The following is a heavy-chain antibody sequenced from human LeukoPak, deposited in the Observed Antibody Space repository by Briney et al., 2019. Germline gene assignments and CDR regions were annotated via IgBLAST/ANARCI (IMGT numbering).Heavy chain of an antibody. Sequence: ASVNVSCKASGYTFTGYYMHWVRQAPGQGLEWMGRINPNNGATNYAQKLQGRVTITGDTSISTAYMELSSLRSDDTAVYYCARVYEYQLRDWGQGTLVTVSS. D-gene: IGHD2-2*01. J-gene: IGHJ4*02. CDR2: INPNNGAT. CDR1: GYTFTGYY. V-gene: IGHV1-2*06. CDR3: ARVYEYQLRD.